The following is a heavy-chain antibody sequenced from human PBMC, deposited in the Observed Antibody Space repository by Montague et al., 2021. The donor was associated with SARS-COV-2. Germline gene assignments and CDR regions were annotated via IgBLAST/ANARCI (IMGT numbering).Heavy chain of an antibody. J-gene: IGHJ5*02. Sequence: SETLSLTCAVYGGSFSGYYWSWIRQPPGKGLARIGEIYHSGSTNHNPSPNSRVTISVDTSKNQYSLKLSSVTAADTAVYSCAGLTLGYCSSTSGHSDWFDPWGQGTLVTVSS. V-gene: IGHV4-34*01. CDR2: IYHSGST. CDR3: AGLTLGYCSSTSGHSDWFDP. CDR1: GGSFSGYY. D-gene: IGHD2-2*02.